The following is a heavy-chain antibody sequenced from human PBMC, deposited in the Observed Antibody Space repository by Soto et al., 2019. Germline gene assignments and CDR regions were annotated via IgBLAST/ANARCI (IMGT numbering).Heavy chain of an antibody. V-gene: IGHV4-59*01. CDR1: GGSISSYY. CDR2: IYYSGST. J-gene: IGHJ6*03. D-gene: IGHD3-3*01. CDR3: ARTLNIGDFCSGYPYYYYYYMDV. Sequence: SETLSLTCTVSGGSISSYYWSWIRQPPGKGLEWIGYIYYSGSTNYNPSLESRVTISVDTSKNQFSLKLSSVTAADTAVYFCARTLNIGDFCSGYPYYYYYYMDVWGKGTTVTVSS.